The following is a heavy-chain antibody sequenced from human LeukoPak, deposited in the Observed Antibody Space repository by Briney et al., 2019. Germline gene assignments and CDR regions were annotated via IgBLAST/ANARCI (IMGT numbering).Heavy chain of an antibody. CDR1: GYTFTGYY. CDR3: ARRGGDYYGSGSYYLVSGFDP. V-gene: IGHV1-2*02. J-gene: IGHJ5*02. Sequence: HRASVKVSCKASGYTFTGYYMHWVRQAPGQGLEWMGWINPNSGGTNYAQKFQGRVTMTRDTSISTAYMELSRLRSDDTAVYYCARRGGDYYGSGSYYLVSGFDPWGQGTLVTVSS. CDR2: INPNSGGT. D-gene: IGHD3-10*01.